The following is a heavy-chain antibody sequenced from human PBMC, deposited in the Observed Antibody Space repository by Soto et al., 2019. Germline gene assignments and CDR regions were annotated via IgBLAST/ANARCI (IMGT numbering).Heavy chain of an antibody. J-gene: IGHJ4*02. CDR1: GDTISTGGYS. V-gene: IGHV4-30-2*01. D-gene: IGHD3-22*01. CDR2: TYHSGNP. CDR3: ARATYYYDSSGYSDRVLDY. Sequence: SETLSLTCGVSGDTISTGGYSWAWIRQPPGKALEWIGHTYHSGNPYYNPSLKSRVIISVDRSKNQFSLKVSSVTAADTAVYYCARATYYYDSSGYSDRVLDYWGQGTLVTSPQ.